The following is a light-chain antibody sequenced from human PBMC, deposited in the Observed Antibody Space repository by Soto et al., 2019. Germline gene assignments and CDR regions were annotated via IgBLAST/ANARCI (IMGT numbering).Light chain of an antibody. V-gene: IGKV1-17*01. Sequence: DIQMTQSPSSLSASVGDRVTITCRASQDVRHDLGWFQQKSGKAPKRLIYAASLLQYGVPSRFSGSGSGTEFALTISGLQPEDFATYFCVQHVTYPFTFGQGTKLEIK. CDR1: QDVRHD. J-gene: IGKJ2*01. CDR3: VQHVTYPFT. CDR2: AAS.